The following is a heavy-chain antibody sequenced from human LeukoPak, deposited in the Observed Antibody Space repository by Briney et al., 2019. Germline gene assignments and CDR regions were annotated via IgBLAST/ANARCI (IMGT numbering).Heavy chain of an antibody. Sequence: GGSLRLSCAASGFTFSSYAMHWVRQAPGKGLEWVAVISYDGSNKYCADSVKGRFTISRDNSKNTLYLQMNSLRAEDTAVYYCARDLGISSGWYLDYWGQGTLVTVSS. CDR2: ISYDGSNK. J-gene: IGHJ4*02. V-gene: IGHV3-30-3*01. D-gene: IGHD6-19*01. CDR1: GFTFSSYA. CDR3: ARDLGISSGWYLDY.